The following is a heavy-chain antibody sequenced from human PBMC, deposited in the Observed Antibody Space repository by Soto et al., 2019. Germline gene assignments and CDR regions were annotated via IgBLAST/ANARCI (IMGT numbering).Heavy chain of an antibody. CDR1: GGSVSRGGYY. J-gene: IGHJ4*02. CDR3: STWPPNPLHY. V-gene: IGHV4-61*08. Sequence: SETLSLTCSVSGGSVSRGGYYWSWIRQLPGKGLEWIGYMYYSGSSKYNHSLESRVTMSVDTSKNQFSLNLSSVTPADTAVYYCSTWPPNPLHYWGQGTLVTVSS. D-gene: IGHD6-13*01. CDR2: MYYSGSS.